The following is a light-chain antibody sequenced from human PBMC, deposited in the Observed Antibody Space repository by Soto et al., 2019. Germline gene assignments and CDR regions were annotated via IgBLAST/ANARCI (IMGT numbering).Light chain of an antibody. CDR2: KAS. CDR1: QSIGSW. Sequence: DIPMTQSHSTLSASVGDRVTISCRASQSIGSWLAWYQQKPGKAPKLLIYKASTLKSGVPSRFSGSGSGTEFTLTISSLQPDDFATYYCQHYNSYSEAFGQGTKVDIK. V-gene: IGKV1-5*03. CDR3: QHYNSYSEA. J-gene: IGKJ1*01.